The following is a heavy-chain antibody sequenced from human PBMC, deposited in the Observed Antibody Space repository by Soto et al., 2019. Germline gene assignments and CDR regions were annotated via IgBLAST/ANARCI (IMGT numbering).Heavy chain of an antibody. CDR3: ARKVPGSTTRPDYWYFDL. CDR1: GFTLISVA. V-gene: IGHV3-23*01. CDR2: ISGGGDAT. Sequence: EVQLLESGGGLVPPGGSLRLSCAASGFTLISVARNWVRQSPGKGLQWVSAISGGGDATFYADSVKGRFTISRDNSRNTVTLQMNSLGADDTAVYYCARKVPGSTTRPDYWYFDLCGRGTLVTVSS. D-gene: IGHD3-10*01. J-gene: IGHJ2*01.